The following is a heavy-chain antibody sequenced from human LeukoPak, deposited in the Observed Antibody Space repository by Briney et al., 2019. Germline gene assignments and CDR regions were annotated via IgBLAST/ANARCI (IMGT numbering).Heavy chain of an antibody. CDR3: TSRLSTSSSWYYYYGMDV. D-gene: IGHD6-13*01. CDR1: GGTFSSYA. CDR2: IIPILGIA. V-gene: IGHV1-69*04. Sequence: SVKVSCKASGGTFSSYAISWVRQAPGQGLEWMGRIIPILGIANYAQKSQGRVTITADKSTSTAYMELSSLRSEDTAVYYCTSRLSTSSSWYYYYGMDVWGQGTTVTVSS. J-gene: IGHJ6*02.